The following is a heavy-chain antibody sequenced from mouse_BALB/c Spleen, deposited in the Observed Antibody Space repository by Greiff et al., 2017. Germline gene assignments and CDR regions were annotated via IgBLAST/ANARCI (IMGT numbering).Heavy chain of an antibody. CDR1: GYTFTSYT. V-gene: IGHV1-4*01. D-gene: IGHD2-4*01. J-gene: IGHJ2*01. CDR3: ARGMIKDFDY. Sequence: QVQLQQSGAELARPGASVKMSCKASGYTFTSYTMYWVKQRPGQGLEWIGYINPSSGYTNYNQKFKDKATLTADKSSSTAYMQLSSLTSEDSAVYYCARGMIKDFDYWGQGTTLTVSS. CDR2: INPSSGYT.